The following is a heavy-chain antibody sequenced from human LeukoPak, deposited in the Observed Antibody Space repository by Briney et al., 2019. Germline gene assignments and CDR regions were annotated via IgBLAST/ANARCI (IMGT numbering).Heavy chain of an antibody. J-gene: IGHJ5*02. CDR2: IYYSGST. D-gene: IGHD6-13*01. CDR3: ARLQWAAAGLGLLGDWFDP. CDR1: GGSISSSSYY. Sequence: SETLSLTCTVSGGSISSSSYYWGWIRQPPGKGLEWIGSIYYSGSTYYNPSLKSRVTISVDTSKNQFSLKLSSVTAADTAVHYCARLQWAAAGLGLLGDWFDPWGQGTLVTVSS. V-gene: IGHV4-39*01.